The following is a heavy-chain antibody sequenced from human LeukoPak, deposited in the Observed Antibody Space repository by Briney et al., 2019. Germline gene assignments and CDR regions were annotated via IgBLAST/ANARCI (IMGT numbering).Heavy chain of an antibody. J-gene: IGHJ4*02. CDR3: AKDGRNEGGHEFDY. CDR1: GFTFSNYA. V-gene: IGHV3-23*01. CDR2: IGGSGVYT. Sequence: GGSLRLSCAASGFTFSNYAMSWVRQAPGKGLEWVSAIGGSGVYTYYADSVKGRFTISRDNSKNTLYLQMNSLRAEDTAVYYCAKDGRNEGGHEFDYWGQGTLVTVS. D-gene: IGHD1-1*01.